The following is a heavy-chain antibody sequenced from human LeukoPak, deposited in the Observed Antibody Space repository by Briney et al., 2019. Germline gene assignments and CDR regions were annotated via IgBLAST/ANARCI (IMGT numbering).Heavy chain of an antibody. J-gene: IGHJ4*02. V-gene: IGHV3-30*01. CDR3: ARPTLIAVAGTIDY. D-gene: IGHD6-19*01. CDR2: ISYDGSNK. Sequence: GGSLRLSCAASGFTFSSYAMHWVRQAPGTGLEWVAVISYDGSNKYYADSVKGRFTISRDNSKNTLYLQMNSLRAEDTAVYYCARPTLIAVAGTIDYWGQGTLVTVSS. CDR1: GFTFSSYA.